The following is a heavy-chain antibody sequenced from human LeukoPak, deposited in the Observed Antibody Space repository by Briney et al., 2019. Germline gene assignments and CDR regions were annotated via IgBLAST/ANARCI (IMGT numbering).Heavy chain of an antibody. Sequence: ASVKVSCKASGYTFTTYEIHWVRQATGQGLEWMGWMNPNSGNTGYVQNFQGRVTITRTTSINTAYMELSSLRSEDTAVYYCARGASRSFEYWGQGTLVPVSS. J-gene: IGHJ4*02. V-gene: IGHV1-8*03. CDR1: GYTFTTYE. CDR2: MNPNSGNT. CDR3: ARGASRSFEY.